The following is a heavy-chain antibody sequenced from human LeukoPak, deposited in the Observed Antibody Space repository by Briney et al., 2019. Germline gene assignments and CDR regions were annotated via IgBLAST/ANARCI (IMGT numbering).Heavy chain of an antibody. CDR1: GGSTSSHF. V-gene: IGHV4-59*11. CDR3: TKATKWLAFDD. D-gene: IGHD6-19*01. J-gene: IGHJ4*02. CDR2: IYTGGTT. Sequence: SETLSLTCTVSGGSTSSHFWSWIRQPPGKGLEWIGNIYTGGTTNYNPSLKSGVTISIDTSKNQLSLHLASVTAADTAVYYCTKATKWLAFDDWGRGTLVTVSS.